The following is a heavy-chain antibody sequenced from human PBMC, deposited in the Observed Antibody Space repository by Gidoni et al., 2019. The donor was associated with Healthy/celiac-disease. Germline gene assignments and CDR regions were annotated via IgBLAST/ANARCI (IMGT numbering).Heavy chain of an antibody. D-gene: IGHD3-22*01. V-gene: IGHV1-69*06. Sequence: QVQLVQSGAEVKKPGSSVKVSCKASGGTVSSYAISWVRQAPGQGLEWMGGIIPIFGTANYAQKFQGRVTITADKSTSTAYMELSSLRSEDTAVYYCAAGLYDSIGYYAKPLDWGQGTLVTVSS. CDR1: GGTVSSYA. CDR2: IIPIFGTA. CDR3: AAGLYDSIGYYAKPLD. J-gene: IGHJ4*02.